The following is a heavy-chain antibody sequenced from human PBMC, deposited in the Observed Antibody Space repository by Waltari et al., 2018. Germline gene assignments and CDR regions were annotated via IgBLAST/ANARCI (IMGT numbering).Heavy chain of an antibody. CDR3: ARGQDIVVVPAAIVFYYGMDV. D-gene: IGHD2-2*02. V-gene: IGHV1-69*01. J-gene: IGHJ6*02. CDR2: IIPIFGTA. CDR1: GGTFSSYA. Sequence: QVQLVQSGAEVKKPGSSVKVCCKASGGTFSSYAISWVRQAPGQGLEWMGGIIPIFGTANYAQKFQGRVTITADESTSTAYMELSSLRSEDTAVYYCARGQDIVVVPAAIVFYYGMDVWGQGTTVTVSS.